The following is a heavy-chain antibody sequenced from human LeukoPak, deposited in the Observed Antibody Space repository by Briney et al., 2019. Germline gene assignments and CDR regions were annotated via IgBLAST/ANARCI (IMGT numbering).Heavy chain of an antibody. V-gene: IGHV4-59*08. D-gene: IGHD3-16*01. CDR3: ARHNYDYAAAFDR. Sequence: NPSETLSLTCTVSGGSISSYYWSWIRQPAGKGLEWIGYTFYTGNTNYNPSLKSRLTISLDTSKNHLSLKLTSVTAADTALYYCARHNYDYAAAFDRWGQGTLVTVSS. CDR2: TFYTGNT. CDR1: GGSISSYY. J-gene: IGHJ4*02.